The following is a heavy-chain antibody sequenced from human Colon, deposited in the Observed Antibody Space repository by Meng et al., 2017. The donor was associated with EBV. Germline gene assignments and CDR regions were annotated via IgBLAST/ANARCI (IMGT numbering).Heavy chain of an antibody. CDR1: GDSITSGDFS. CDR3: VRDTRRGGGWFDP. Sequence: SPTLPPPVASAGDSITSGDFSWTWIRHPPGKGLEWIGYIYHGVNIYYTPSLRSRVTISVDKSRNQFSLKLTSVSAADTAVYYCVRDTRRGGGWFDPWGQGTLVTVSS. D-gene: IGHD3-10*01. CDR2: IYHGVNI. V-gene: IGHV4-30-2*01. J-gene: IGHJ5*02.